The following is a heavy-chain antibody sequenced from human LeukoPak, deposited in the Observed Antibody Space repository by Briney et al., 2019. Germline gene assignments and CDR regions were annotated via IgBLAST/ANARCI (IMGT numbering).Heavy chain of an antibody. CDR3: ATLPIGYCSSTSCYATAMEDY. Sequence: ASVKVSCKVSGYTLTELSMHWVRQAPGKGLEWMGGFDPEDGETIYAQKFQGRVTMTEDTSTDTAYMELSSLRSEDTAVYYCATLPIGYCSSTSCYATAMEDYWGQGTLVTVSS. V-gene: IGHV1-24*01. D-gene: IGHD2-2*01. CDR2: FDPEDGET. J-gene: IGHJ4*02. CDR1: GYTLTELS.